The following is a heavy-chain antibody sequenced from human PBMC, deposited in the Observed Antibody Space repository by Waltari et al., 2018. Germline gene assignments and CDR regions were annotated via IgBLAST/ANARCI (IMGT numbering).Heavy chain of an antibody. J-gene: IGHJ4*02. D-gene: IGHD2-15*01. Sequence: EVQLVESGGGLVQPGGSLRLSCAVSGFLYNDYWMDWVRQAPGQGLVWVSRIKSDGTNIKDADSVRSRFTISRDSAKNTFYLQMNSLRAEDTAVYYCTRNPGYWGQGTLVTVAS. CDR1: GFLYNDYW. V-gene: IGHV3-74*03. CDR2: IKSDGTNI. CDR3: TRNPGY.